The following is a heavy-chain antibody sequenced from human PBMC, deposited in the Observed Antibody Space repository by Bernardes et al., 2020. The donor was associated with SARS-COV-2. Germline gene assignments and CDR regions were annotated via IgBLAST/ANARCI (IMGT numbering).Heavy chain of an antibody. V-gene: IGHV3-30*03. CDR2: ISYDGGEK. J-gene: IGHJ4*02. D-gene: IGHD2-15*01. Sequence: GGSLRLSCAASGFTFSSYGMHWVRQAPGKGLKWVAVISYDGGEKFYADSVKGRFTISRDNSRNTLYLQMNSLRTEDTAVYYCATTPQYEYTRVFDFWGQGTLVTVSS. CDR1: GFTFSSYG. CDR3: ATTPQYEYTRVFDF.